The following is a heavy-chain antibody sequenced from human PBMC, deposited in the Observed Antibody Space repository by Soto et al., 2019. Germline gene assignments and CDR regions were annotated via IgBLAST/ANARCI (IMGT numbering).Heavy chain of an antibody. V-gene: IGHV3-23*01. CDR2: ISGSGGST. D-gene: IGHD2-2*01. J-gene: IGHJ4*02. CDR1: GFTFSSYA. CDR3: AKGSACSSTSCYFDY. Sequence: GESLKISCAASGFTFSSYAMSWVRQAPGKGLEWVSAISGSGGSTYYADSVKGRFTISRDNSKNTLYLQMNSLRAEDTAVYYCAKGSACSSTSCYFDYWGQGTLVTVSS.